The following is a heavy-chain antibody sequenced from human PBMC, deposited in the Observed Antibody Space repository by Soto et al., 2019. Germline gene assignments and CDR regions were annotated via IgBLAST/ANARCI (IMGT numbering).Heavy chain of an antibody. J-gene: IGHJ5*02. CDR1: GYTFTGSY. CDR3: AATVGECGGTSCHEGYWFDT. D-gene: IGHD2-2*01. CDR2: INPHSGGI. Sequence: QVQLVQSGAEMKKPGASVKVSCKASGYTFTGSYIHWVRQAPGQGLEWMGWINPHSGGINFALSFQGRVTVTRDTSISTVYMELSRLTSDDTALYYCAATVGECGGTSCHEGYWFDTWGQGTLVTVSS. V-gene: IGHV1-2*02.